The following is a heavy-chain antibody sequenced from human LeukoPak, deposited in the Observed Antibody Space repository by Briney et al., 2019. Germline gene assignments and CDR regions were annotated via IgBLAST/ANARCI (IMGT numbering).Heavy chain of an antibody. CDR2: INPNSGGT. J-gene: IGHJ6*03. CDR1: GYTFTGYY. V-gene: IGHV1-2*02. D-gene: IGHD3-3*01. Sequence: ASVKVSCKASGYTFTGYYMHWVRQAPGQGLEWMGWINPNSGGTNYAQKFQGRVTMTRDTSISTAYMELSRLRSGDTAVYYCARNHYDFWSGQSPTDYYYMDVWGKGTTVTVSS. CDR3: ARNHYDFWSGQSPTDYYYMDV.